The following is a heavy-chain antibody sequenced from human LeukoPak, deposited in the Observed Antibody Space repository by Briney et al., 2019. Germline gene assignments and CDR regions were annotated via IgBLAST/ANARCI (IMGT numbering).Heavy chain of an antibody. V-gene: IGHV3-48*03. CDR2: ISSSGSTI. J-gene: IGHJ4*02. CDR1: GFTFSSYE. CDR3: AKLPGIAAHFDY. Sequence: GGSLRLSCAASGFTFSSYEMNWVRQAPGKGLEWVSYISSSGSTIYYADSVKGRFTMSRDNAKNSLYLQMNSLRAEDTAVYYCAKLPGIAAHFDYWGQGTLVTVSS. D-gene: IGHD6-13*01.